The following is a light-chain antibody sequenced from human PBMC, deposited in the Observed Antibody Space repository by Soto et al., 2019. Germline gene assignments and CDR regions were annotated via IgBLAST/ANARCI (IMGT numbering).Light chain of an antibody. J-gene: IGKJ4*01. CDR1: QGISSY. CDR2: AAS. V-gene: IGKV1-9*01. Sequence: DIQLTQSPSFLSASVGDRVTITCRASQGISSYLAWYQQKPGKAPKLLIYAASTLRSGVPSRFSGSGSGTEFTLTISSLQPEDFATYYCQQLNSYPLTFGGGTKVDI. CDR3: QQLNSYPLT.